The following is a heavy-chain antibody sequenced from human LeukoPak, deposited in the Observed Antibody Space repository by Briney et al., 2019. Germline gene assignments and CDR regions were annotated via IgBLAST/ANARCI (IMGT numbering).Heavy chain of an antibody. CDR3: AKASGYSGYELDY. J-gene: IGHJ4*02. CDR2: ISYDGSNK. Sequence: GGSLRLSRAASGFTFSSYGMHWVRQAPGKGLEWVAVISYDGSNKYYADSVKGRFTISRDNSKNTLYLQMNSLRAEDTAVYYCAKASGYSGYELDYWGQGTLVTVSS. V-gene: IGHV3-30*18. CDR1: GFTFSSYG. D-gene: IGHD5-12*01.